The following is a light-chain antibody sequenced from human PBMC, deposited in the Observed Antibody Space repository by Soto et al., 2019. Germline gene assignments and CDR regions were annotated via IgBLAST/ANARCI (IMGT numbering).Light chain of an antibody. Sequence: DIQMTQSPSTLSASVGDRVTITCRASQSISSYLNWYQPKPGKAPKLLIYAASSLQSGVPSRFSGSGSGTDFTLTISSLQPEDFASYYCQQIYTIPLTFGGGTTVDIK. CDR2: AAS. CDR1: QSISSY. J-gene: IGKJ4*01. CDR3: QQIYTIPLT. V-gene: IGKV1-39*01.